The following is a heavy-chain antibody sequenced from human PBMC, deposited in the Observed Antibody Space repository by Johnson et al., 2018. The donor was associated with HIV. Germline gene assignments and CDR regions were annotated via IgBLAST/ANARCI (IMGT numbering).Heavy chain of an antibody. CDR2: IWYDGSNK. J-gene: IGHJ3*02. CDR1: GFTFSSYG. D-gene: IGHD3-22*01. V-gene: IGHV3-30*02. Sequence: QVQLVESGGGVVQPGGSLRLSCAASGFTFSSYGMHWVRQAPGKGLEWVAVIWYDGSNKYYADSVKGRFTISRDNSKNTVYLQMNRLRPEDTAVYYCAKIRRAYYEDAFDMWGQGTMVTVSS. CDR3: AKIRRAYYEDAFDM.